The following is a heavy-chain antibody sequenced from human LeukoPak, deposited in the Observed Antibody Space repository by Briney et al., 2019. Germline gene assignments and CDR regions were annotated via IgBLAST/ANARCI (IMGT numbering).Heavy chain of an antibody. J-gene: IGHJ5*02. D-gene: IGHD2-15*01. V-gene: IGHV4-59*01. CDR2: IYYSGST. Sequence: SETLSLTCTVSGGSISGYYWSWIRQPPGKGLEWIGYIYYSGSTNYNPSLKSRVTISVDTSKNQFSLKLSSVTAADTAVYYCAGTPNWFDPWGQGTLVTVSS. CDR3: AGTPNWFDP. CDR1: GGSISGYY.